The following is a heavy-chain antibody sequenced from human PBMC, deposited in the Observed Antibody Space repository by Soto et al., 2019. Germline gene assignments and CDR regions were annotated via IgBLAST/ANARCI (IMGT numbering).Heavy chain of an antibody. J-gene: IGHJ6*02. CDR1: GYTFTSYG. CDR2: ISAYNGNT. CDR3: ARDRYYYGLGSYSDYGMDV. V-gene: IGHV1-18*04. D-gene: IGHD3-10*01. Sequence: ASVKVSCKASGYTFTSYGISWVRQAPGQGLEWMGWISAYNGNTNYAQKLQGRVTMTTDTSTSTAYMELRSLRSDDTAVYYCARDRYYYGLGSYSDYGMDVWGQGTTVTVSS.